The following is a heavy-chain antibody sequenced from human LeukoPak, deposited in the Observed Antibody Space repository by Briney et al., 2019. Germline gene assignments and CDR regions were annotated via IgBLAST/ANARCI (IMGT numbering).Heavy chain of an antibody. CDR2: MNPNSGNT. Sequence: ASVKVSCKASGYTFTSYDTNWVRQATGQGLEWMGWMNPNSGNTGYAQKFQGRVTMTRNTSISTAYMELSSLRSEDTAVYYCARGSVIEWLAKMEFDPWGQGTLVTVSS. V-gene: IGHV1-8*01. CDR1: GYTFTSYD. CDR3: ARGSVIEWLAKMEFDP. D-gene: IGHD5-12*01. J-gene: IGHJ5*02.